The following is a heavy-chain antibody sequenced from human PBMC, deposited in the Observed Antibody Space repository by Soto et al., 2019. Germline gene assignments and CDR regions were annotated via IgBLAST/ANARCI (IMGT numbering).Heavy chain of an antibody. CDR2: ISYSGTT. D-gene: IGHD3-16*01. CDR3: VRIRGLGEVSPYFDH. J-gene: IGHJ4*02. V-gene: IGHV4-59*01. Sequence: WTWIRQPPGRGLEWIGYISYSGTTNYNASLKGRVTISVDTSANQFSLRVRSVTAADTAVYYCVRIRGLGEVSPYFDHWGQGALVTVSS.